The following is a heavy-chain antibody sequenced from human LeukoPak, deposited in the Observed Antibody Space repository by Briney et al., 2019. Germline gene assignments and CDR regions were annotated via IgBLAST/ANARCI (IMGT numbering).Heavy chain of an antibody. V-gene: IGHV1-46*01. CDR3: AREVGGYDSSVSL. Sequence: ASVKVSCKASGYTFTSYYMHWVRQAPGQGLEWMGIINPSGGSTSYAQKFQGRVTITADESTSTAYMELSSLRSEDTAVYYCAREVGGYDSSVSLWGQGTLVTVSS. J-gene: IGHJ4*02. CDR2: INPSGGST. D-gene: IGHD3-22*01. CDR1: GYTFTSYY.